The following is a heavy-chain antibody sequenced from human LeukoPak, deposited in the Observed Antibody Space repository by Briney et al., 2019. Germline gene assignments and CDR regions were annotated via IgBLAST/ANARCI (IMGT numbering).Heavy chain of an antibody. CDR2: IYYSGST. CDR3: ARHRPHRYCSSTSCSHWFDP. Sequence: PSETLSLTCTVSGYSISSGYYWGWIRQPPGKGLEWIGSIYYSGSTYYNPSLKSRVTISVDTSKNQFSLKLSSVTAADTAVYYCARHRPHRYCSSTSCSHWFDPWGQGTLVTVSS. V-gene: IGHV4-38-2*02. J-gene: IGHJ5*02. D-gene: IGHD2-2*01. CDR1: GYSISSGYY.